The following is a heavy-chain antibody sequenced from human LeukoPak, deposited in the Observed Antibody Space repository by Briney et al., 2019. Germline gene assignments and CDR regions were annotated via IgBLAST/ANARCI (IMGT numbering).Heavy chain of an antibody. J-gene: IGHJ5*02. CDR3: ARAESHIAAAGTGWFDP. CDR1: GYSISSGYY. CDR2: IYYSGST. V-gene: IGHV4-38-2*02. D-gene: IGHD6-13*01. Sequence: SETLSLTCTVSGYSISSGYYWGWIRQPPGKGLEWIGSIYYSGSTYYNPSLKSRVTISVDTSKNQFSLKLSSVTAADTAVYYCARAESHIAAAGTGWFDPWGQGTLVTVSS.